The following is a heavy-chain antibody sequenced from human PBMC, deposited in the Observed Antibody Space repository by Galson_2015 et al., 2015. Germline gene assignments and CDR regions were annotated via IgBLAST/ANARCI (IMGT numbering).Heavy chain of an antibody. CDR1: GFTLSSYH. D-gene: IGHD1-1*01. CDR3: ARVSGTTERY. V-gene: IGHV3-48*02. Sequence: SLRLSCAASGFTLSSYHMNWVRQAPGKGLEWVSYMGSDTTIYYSDSVKGRFTISRDSAMISLYLQMNSLRNEDTAVYYCARVSGTTERYWGRGTLVTVSS. CDR2: MGSDTTI. J-gene: IGHJ4*02.